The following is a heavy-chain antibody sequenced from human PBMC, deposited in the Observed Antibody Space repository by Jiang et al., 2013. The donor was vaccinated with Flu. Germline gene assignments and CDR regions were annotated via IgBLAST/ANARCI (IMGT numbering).Heavy chain of an antibody. Sequence: GNTGYAQKFQGRVTMTRNTSISTAYMELSSLRSEDTAVYYCARGFPGGSYEPWGQGTLVTVSS. CDR3: ARGFPGGSYEP. D-gene: IGHD1-26*01. J-gene: IGHJ5*02. V-gene: IGHV1-8*01. CDR2: GNT.